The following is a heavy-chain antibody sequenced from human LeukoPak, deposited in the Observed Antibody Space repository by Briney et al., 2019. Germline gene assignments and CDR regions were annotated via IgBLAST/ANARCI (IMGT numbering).Heavy chain of an antibody. J-gene: IGHJ4*02. CDR2: IYSGGST. V-gene: IGHV3-66*01. Sequence: GGSLRLSCAAPGFTVSSNYMSWVRQAPGKGLEWVSVIYSGGSTYYADSVKGRFTISRDNPKNTLYLQMNSLRAEDTAVYYCARVGLWFGELHENWGQGTLVTVSS. CDR3: ARVGLWFGELHEN. D-gene: IGHD3-10*01. CDR1: GFTVSSNY.